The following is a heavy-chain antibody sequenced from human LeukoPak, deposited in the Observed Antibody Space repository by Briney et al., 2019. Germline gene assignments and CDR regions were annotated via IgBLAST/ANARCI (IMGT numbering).Heavy chain of an antibody. V-gene: IGHV3-30*03. Sequence: GGSLRLSCAASGFTFSSYGMHWVRQAPGKGLEWVAVIPYDGSIKYYADSVKGRFTISRDNAKNSPYLQVNSLRAEDTAVYYCVREGLTYRGLNSWGQGSLVTVSS. CDR2: IPYDGSIK. D-gene: IGHD3-9*01. CDR3: VREGLTYRGLNS. J-gene: IGHJ4*02. CDR1: GFTFSSYG.